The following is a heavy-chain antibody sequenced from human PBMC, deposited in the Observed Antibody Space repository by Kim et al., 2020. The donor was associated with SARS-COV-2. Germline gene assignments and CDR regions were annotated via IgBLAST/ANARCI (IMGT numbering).Heavy chain of an antibody. J-gene: IGHJ4*02. Sequence: KYYADPGKGRFTISRDNSKNTLYLQMNSLRAEDTAVYYCARDETVAGFDYWGQGTLVTVSS. CDR3: ARDETVAGFDY. V-gene: IGHV3-33*01. CDR2: K. D-gene: IGHD6-19*01.